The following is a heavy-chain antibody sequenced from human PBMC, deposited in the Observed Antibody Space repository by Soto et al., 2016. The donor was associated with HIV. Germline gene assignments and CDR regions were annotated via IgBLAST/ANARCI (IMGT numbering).Heavy chain of an antibody. D-gene: IGHD2-21*01. V-gene: IGHV1-2*02. J-gene: IGHJ4*02. Sequence: QVQLVQSGAEVKKPGASVKVSCKASRYTFTGYFMHWVRQAPGQGLEWMGWINPTSGGTDFAQKFQGRVTMTRDTSINTAYMELTRLKYDDTAMYYCAINYGGNPSRPRFDSWGQGTLVTVSS. CDR1: RYTFTGYF. CDR3: AINYGGNPSRPRFDS. CDR2: INPTSGGT.